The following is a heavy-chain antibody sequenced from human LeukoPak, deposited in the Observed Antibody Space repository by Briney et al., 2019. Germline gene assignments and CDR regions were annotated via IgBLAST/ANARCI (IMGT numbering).Heavy chain of an antibody. V-gene: IGHV3-66*01. J-gene: IGHJ1*01. CDR2: IVSGDNA. CDR1: GFTVSSNY. D-gene: IGHD6-13*01. Sequence: GGSLRLSCAASGFTVSSNYMSWVRQAPGKGLEWVSIIVSGDNAYFADSVKGRFTISRDNAKNSLYLQMNSLRAEDTAVYYCARDQEQLGGYFQHWGQGTLVTVSS. CDR3: ARDQEQLGGYFQH.